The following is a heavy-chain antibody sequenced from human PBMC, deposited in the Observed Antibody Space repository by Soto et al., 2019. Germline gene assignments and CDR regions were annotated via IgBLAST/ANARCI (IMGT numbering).Heavy chain of an antibody. J-gene: IGHJ2*01. V-gene: IGHV4-39*01. Sequence: SETLSLTCTVSGGSISTSRYYWVWIRQPPGKGLEWIGSIFYSGTTYYNPSLKSRVTISVDTSKNQFSLELTSVTAADTSVFYCARQVGSGNSYFDLWGRGTLVT. CDR3: ARQVGSGNSYFDL. CDR1: GGSISTSRYY. CDR2: IFYSGTT. D-gene: IGHD3-10*01.